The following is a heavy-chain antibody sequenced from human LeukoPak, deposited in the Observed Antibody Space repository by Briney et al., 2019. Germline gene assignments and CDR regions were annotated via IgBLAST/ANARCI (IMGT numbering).Heavy chain of an antibody. J-gene: IGHJ4*02. CDR3: ARGNRITIFGAASPHFDY. CDR2: INPNSGGT. D-gene: IGHD3-3*01. V-gene: IGHV1-2*02. CDR1: GYTFTGYY. Sequence: ASVKVSCKASGYTFTGYYMHWVRQAPGQGLEWMGWINPNSGGTNYAQKFQGRVTMTRDTSISTAYMELSRLRSDDTAVYYCARGNRITIFGAASPHFDYWGQGTLVTVSS.